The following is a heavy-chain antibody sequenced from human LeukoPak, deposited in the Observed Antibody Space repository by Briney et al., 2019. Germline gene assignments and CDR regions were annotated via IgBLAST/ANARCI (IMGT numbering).Heavy chain of an antibody. CDR3: ANLYYYDSSGSDPGAFDI. CDR2: ISYDGSNK. J-gene: IGHJ3*02. CDR1: GFTFSSYG. Sequence: GGSLRLSCAASGFTFSSYGMHWVRQAPGKGLEWVAVISYDGSNKYYADSVKGRFTISRDNSKNTLYLQMNSLRAEDTAVYYCANLYYYDSSGSDPGAFDIWGQGTMVTVSS. V-gene: IGHV3-30*18. D-gene: IGHD3-22*01.